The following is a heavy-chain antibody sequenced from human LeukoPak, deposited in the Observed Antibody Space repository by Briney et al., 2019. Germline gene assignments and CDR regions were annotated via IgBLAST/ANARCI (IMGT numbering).Heavy chain of an antibody. CDR3: AKTNSGSGSYHGWFDP. CDR2: ITWDGGST. CDR1: GFTFDDFG. D-gene: IGHD3-10*01. V-gene: IGHV3-20*01. J-gene: IGHJ5*02. Sequence: GGSLRLSCAASGFTFDDFGMSWVRQAPGKGPEWVSGITWDGGSTGYADSVKGRFTISRDNAKNSLYLQMNSLRAEDTALYHCAKTNSGSGSYHGWFDPWGQGTLVTVSS.